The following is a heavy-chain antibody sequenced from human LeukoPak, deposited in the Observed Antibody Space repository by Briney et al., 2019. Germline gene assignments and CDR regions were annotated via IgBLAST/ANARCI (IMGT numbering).Heavy chain of an antibody. CDR2: IYYSGST. D-gene: IGHD3-16*01. CDR1: GFTLSSYE. J-gene: IGHJ3*02. Sequence: GSLRLSCIASGFTLSSYEMSWIRQAPGKGLEWIGSIYYSGSTYYNPSLKSRVTISVDTSKNQFSLKLSSVTAADTAVYYCARGGRLAFDIWGQGTMVTVSS. CDR3: ARGGRLAFDI. V-gene: IGHV4-39*01.